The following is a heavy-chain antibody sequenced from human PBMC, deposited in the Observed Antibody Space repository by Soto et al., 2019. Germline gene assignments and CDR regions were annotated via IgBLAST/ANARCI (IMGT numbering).Heavy chain of an antibody. J-gene: IGHJ4*02. V-gene: IGHV1-24*01. CDR2: FDPEDGET. D-gene: IGHD3-10*01. CDR3: ATDYFGSGSYSKFDY. CDR1: GYALTELS. Sequence: ASVKVSCKVSGYALTELSMHWVRQAPGKGLEWMGGFDPEDGETIYAQKFQGRVTMTEDTSTDTAYMELSSLRSEDTAVYYCATDYFGSGSYSKFDYWGQGTLVTVSS.